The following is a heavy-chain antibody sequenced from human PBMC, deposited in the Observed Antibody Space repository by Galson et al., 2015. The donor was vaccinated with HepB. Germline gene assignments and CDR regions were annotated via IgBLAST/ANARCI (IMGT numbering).Heavy chain of an antibody. D-gene: IGHD2-8*01. CDR3: ARDWRLMVYACDY. J-gene: IGHJ4*02. CDR2: ISYDGRNT. CDR1: GFTFNPYA. V-gene: IGHV3-30*04. Sequence: SLRLSCAASGFTFNPYAIHWVRQAPGKGLEWVAVISYDGRNTYYADSVKGRFSISRDNSKNTMYLQMSRLRAEDTAVYYCARDWRLMVYACDYWGQGTLVTVSS.